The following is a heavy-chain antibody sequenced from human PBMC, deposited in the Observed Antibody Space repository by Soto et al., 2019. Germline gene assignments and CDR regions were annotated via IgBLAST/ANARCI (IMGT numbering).Heavy chain of an antibody. V-gene: IGHV4-39*01. CDR1: GGSISSSSYY. Sequence: PSETLSLTCTVSGGSISSSSYYWVWIRHPPGKGLEWIGSIYYSGSTYYNPSLKSRVTISVDTSKNQFSLKLSSVTAADTAVYYCARHATTYYDSSGYPFDYWGQGTLVTVSS. CDR3: ARHATTYYDSSGYPFDY. CDR2: IYYSGST. J-gene: IGHJ4*02. D-gene: IGHD3-22*01.